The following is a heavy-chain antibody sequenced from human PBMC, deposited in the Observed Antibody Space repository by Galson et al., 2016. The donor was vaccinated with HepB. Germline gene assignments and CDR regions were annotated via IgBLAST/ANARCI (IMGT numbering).Heavy chain of an antibody. D-gene: IGHD6-19*01. CDR2: IIPIFGKV. CDR1: GGTSSSYA. CDR3: ARDRSSGYSSGWPTIDAFDM. J-gene: IGHJ3*02. Sequence: SVKVSCKAVGGTSSSYAFSWVRQAPGQGLEWMGGIIPIFGKVNYAQKFQGRVTITADESTSTVYMDLSSLRSEDTAVYYCARDRSSGYSSGWPTIDAFDMWGQGTMVTVSS. V-gene: IGHV1-69*13.